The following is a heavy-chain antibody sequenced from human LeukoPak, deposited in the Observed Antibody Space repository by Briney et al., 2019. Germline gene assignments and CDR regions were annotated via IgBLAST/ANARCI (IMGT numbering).Heavy chain of an antibody. J-gene: IGHJ6*03. Sequence: GGSLRLSCAASGFTFSSYAMHWVRQAPGKGLEWVSVIRYDGGKKYYADSVNGRFTISRDNSKNTLYLQMNSLRAEDTAVYYCAKDHNLKYYYYNYYMDVWGKGTTVTISS. CDR3: AKDHNLKYYYYNYYMDV. CDR1: GFTFSSYA. V-gene: IGHV3-30*02. CDR2: IRYDGGKK. D-gene: IGHD1-1*01.